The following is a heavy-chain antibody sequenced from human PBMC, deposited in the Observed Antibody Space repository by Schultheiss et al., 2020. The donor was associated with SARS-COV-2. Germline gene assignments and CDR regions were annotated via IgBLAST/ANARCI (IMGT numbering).Heavy chain of an antibody. CDR3: ARGGGIRFLEWLFYLDY. J-gene: IGHJ4*02. V-gene: IGHV3-66*02. Sequence: GGSLRLSCAASGFTVSSNYMSWVRQAPGKGLEWVSGINSGGSTYYADSVKGRFTISRDNSKNTLYLQMNSLRAEDTAVYYCARGGGIRFLEWLFYLDYWGQGTLVTVSS. CDR2: INSGGST. CDR1: GFTVSSNY. D-gene: IGHD3-3*01.